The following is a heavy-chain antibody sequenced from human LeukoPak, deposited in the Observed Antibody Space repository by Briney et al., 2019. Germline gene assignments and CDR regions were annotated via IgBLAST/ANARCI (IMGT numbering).Heavy chain of an antibody. CDR3: ARDTRYGDGYKY. D-gene: IGHD5-24*01. Sequence: GGSLRLSCAASGFTFRSYWMHWVRQAPGKGLVWVSRINGDGSSTSYEDSVKGRFTISRDNAKNTLYLQMKSPRAEDTAVYYCARDTRYGDGYKYWGQGTLVTVSS. CDR1: GFTFRSYW. J-gene: IGHJ4*02. CDR2: INGDGSST. V-gene: IGHV3-74*01.